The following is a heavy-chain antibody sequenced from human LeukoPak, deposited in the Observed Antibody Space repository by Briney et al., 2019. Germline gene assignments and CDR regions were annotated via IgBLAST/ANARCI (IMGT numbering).Heavy chain of an antibody. CDR3: AKDRPVRYFDWLPAFDI. Sequence: PGGSLRLSCAASGFTFSSYAMSWVRQAPGKGLEWVSAISGSGGSTYYADSVKGRFTISRENSKNTLYLQMNGLRAEDTAVYYCAKDRPVRYFDWLPAFDIWGQGTMVTVSS. J-gene: IGHJ3*02. V-gene: IGHV3-23*01. CDR2: ISGSGGST. D-gene: IGHD3-9*01. CDR1: GFTFSSYA.